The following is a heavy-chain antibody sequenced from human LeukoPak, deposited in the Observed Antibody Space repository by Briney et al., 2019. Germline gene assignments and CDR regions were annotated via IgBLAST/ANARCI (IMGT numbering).Heavy chain of an antibody. CDR1: GFTSSSHG. CDR2: IWYDGSNK. Sequence: GGSLRLSCAASGFTSSSHGMHWVRQAPGKGLEWVAVIWYDGSNKYYAGSVKGRFTISRDNSKNMLYLQMNSLRAEDTAVYYCAKQLGYCSDGSCYFPYWGQGTLVTVSS. V-gene: IGHV3-33*06. J-gene: IGHJ4*02. D-gene: IGHD2-15*01. CDR3: AKQLGYCSDGSCYFPY.